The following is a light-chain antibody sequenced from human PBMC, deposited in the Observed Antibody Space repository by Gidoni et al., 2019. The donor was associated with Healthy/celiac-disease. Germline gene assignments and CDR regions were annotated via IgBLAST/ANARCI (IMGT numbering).Light chain of an antibody. CDR1: QGISSY. V-gene: IGKV1-9*01. Sequence: DIQLTQSPSFLSASVGDRVTITCRASQGISSYLAWYQQKPGKAPKLLIYAASTLQRGVPSRFSGSGSGTEFTLTISSLQPEDFATYYCQQLNSDTGTFGQGTKVEIK. CDR3: QQLNSDTGT. CDR2: AAS. J-gene: IGKJ1*01.